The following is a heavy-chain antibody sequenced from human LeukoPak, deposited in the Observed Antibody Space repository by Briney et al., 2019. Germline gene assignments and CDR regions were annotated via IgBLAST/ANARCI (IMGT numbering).Heavy chain of an antibody. CDR2: IYPGDSDT. V-gene: IGHV5-51*01. D-gene: IGHD3-22*01. Sequence: GESLKISCKASGYSFTSYWIGWVRQMPGKGLEWMGIIYPGDSDTRYSPSFQGQVTISADKSISTAYLQWSSLKASDTAMYYCAINYYYDSSGYSREPFDYWGQGTLVTVSS. J-gene: IGHJ4*02. CDR1: GYSFTSYW. CDR3: AINYYYDSSGYSREPFDY.